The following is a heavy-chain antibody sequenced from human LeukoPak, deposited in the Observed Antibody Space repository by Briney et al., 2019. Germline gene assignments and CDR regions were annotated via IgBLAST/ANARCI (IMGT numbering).Heavy chain of an antibody. CDR2: ISGSGGST. CDR1: GFTFSSYA. D-gene: IGHD6-13*01. J-gene: IGHJ4*02. V-gene: IGHV3-23*01. CDR3: AGNGGGIAAAIDY. Sequence: GASLRLSCAASGFTFSSYAMSWVRQAPGKGLEWVSAISGSGGSTYYADSVKGRFTISRDNSKNTLYLQMNSLRAEDTAVYYCAGNGGGIAAAIDYWGQGTLVTVSS.